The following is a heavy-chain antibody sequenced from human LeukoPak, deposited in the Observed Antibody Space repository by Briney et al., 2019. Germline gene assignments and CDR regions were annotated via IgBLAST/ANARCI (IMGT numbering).Heavy chain of an antibody. CDR2: IYYSGST. Sequence: PSETLSLTCTVSGGSISSYYWSWIRQPPGKGLEWIGYIYYSGSTNYNPSLKSRVTISVDTSKNQFSLKLSSVTAADTAVYYCASQEEMATTNAFDIWGQGTMVTVSS. J-gene: IGHJ3*02. CDR1: GGSISSYY. V-gene: IGHV4-59*01. D-gene: IGHD5-24*01. CDR3: ASQEEMATTNAFDI.